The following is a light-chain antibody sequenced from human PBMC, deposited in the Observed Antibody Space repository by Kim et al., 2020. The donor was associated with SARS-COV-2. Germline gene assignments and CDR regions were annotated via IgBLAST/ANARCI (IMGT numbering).Light chain of an antibody. Sequence: DIQMTQSPSSLSASVGDRVTITCQASEDIYNYLNWYQQKPGKAPKLLIYDASNLKGGVPSRFSGSGSGTVFSFTITNLQPEDFATYYCQHHADVRTFGPGTKVDIK. CDR2: DAS. J-gene: IGKJ3*01. CDR3: QHHADVRT. V-gene: IGKV1-33*01. CDR1: EDIYNY.